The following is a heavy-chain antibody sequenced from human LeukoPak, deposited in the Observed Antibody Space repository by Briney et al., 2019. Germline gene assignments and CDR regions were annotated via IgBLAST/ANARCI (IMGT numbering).Heavy chain of an antibody. V-gene: IGHV4-31*03. CDR1: GGSISSCGYY. CDR2: IYYSGST. Sequence: SQTLSLTCTVSGGSISSCGYYWSWIRQHPGKGLEWNGYIYYSGSTYSNPSLKSRVTISVDTSKNQFSLNLSSVTAADTAVYYCARYCSSTNCYKGGFDPWGQGTLVTVSS. D-gene: IGHD2-2*02. CDR3: ARYCSSTNCYKGGFDP. J-gene: IGHJ5*02.